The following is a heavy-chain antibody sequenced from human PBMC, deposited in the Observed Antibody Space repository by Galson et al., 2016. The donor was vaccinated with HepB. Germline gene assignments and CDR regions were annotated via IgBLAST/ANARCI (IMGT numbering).Heavy chain of an antibody. D-gene: IGHD3-10*01. J-gene: IGHJ5*02. CDR1: GFTFSTYW. CDR2: INSVGSST. Sequence: SLRLSCAASGFTFSTYWMHWVRQTPEKGLVWVSLINSVGSSTSYADSVKGRFTISRDNAKNTLYLQMNSLRAEDTAVYYCARVRGDITLLQGKLRPNNWFDPWGQGTLVTVSS. V-gene: IGHV3-74*01. CDR3: ARVRGDITLLQGKLRPNNWFDP.